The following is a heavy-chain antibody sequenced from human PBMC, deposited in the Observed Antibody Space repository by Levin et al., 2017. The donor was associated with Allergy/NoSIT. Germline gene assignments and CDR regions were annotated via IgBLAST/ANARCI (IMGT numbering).Heavy chain of an antibody. CDR1: GFTFSGSP. D-gene: IGHD3-3*01. CDR3: TSLHDL. CDR2: IRTKDNNYAT. Sequence: QSGGSLRLSCAASGFTFSGSPLHWVRQASGKGLEWVGRIRTKDNNYATTYGASVKGRFTISRDDSNNTAYLQLNSLKTEDTAVYYCTSLHDLWGQGTLVTVSS. J-gene: IGHJ4*02. V-gene: IGHV3-73*01.